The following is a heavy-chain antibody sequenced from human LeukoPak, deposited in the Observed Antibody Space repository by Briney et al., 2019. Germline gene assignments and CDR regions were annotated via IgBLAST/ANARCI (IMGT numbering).Heavy chain of an antibody. CDR1: GYTFTNYD. D-gene: IGHD3-16*01. Sequence: EASVKVSCKTSGYTFTNYDINWVRQAPGQGLEWMGWMNPKSGYTGFTQKFQGRITLTRDTSMTTAYMELSSLTSDDTATYYCARVWGSADYWGQGTLVTVSS. J-gene: IGHJ4*02. V-gene: IGHV1-8*02. CDR2: MNPKSGYT. CDR3: ARVWGSADY.